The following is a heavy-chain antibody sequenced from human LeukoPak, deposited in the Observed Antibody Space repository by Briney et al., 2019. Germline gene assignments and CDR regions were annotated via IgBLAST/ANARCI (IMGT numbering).Heavy chain of an antibody. V-gene: IGHV1-69*13. D-gene: IGHD2-2*01. J-gene: IGHJ4*02. CDR2: IIPIFGTA. Sequence: GASVKVSCKASGGTFSSYAISWVRQAPGQGLEWMGGIIPIFGTANYAQKFQGRVTITADESTSTAYMELSSLRSEDTAVYYCARDPPLECSSTSCYDDYWGQGTLVTVFS. CDR3: ARDPPLECSSTSCYDDY. CDR1: GGTFSSYA.